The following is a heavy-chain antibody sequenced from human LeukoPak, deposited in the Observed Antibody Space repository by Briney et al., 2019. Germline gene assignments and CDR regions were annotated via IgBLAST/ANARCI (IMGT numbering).Heavy chain of an antibody. V-gene: IGHV3-74*01. CDR1: GFTFSNYW. CDR3: AKGGATVIDY. J-gene: IGHJ4*02. CDR2: INSDGSST. Sequence: GGSLRLSCAASGFTFSNYWMHWVRQAPGKGLVWVSRINSDGSSTTSADFVKGRFTISRDNAKNTLYLQMNSPRAEDTAVYYCAKGGATVIDYWGQGTLVTVSS. D-gene: IGHD4-17*01.